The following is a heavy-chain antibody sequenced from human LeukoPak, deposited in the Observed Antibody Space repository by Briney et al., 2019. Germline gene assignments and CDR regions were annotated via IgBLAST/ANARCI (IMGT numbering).Heavy chain of an antibody. CDR1: GFTFSSYG. J-gene: IGHJ4*02. D-gene: IGHD2-2*01. Sequence: GGSLRLSCAASGFTFSSYGMHWVRQAPGKGLEWVAVISYEGSNKYYADSVKGRFTISRDNSKNTLYLQMNSLRAEDTAVYYCAKGMYCSSTSCRRADYWGQGTLVTVSS. CDR2: ISYEGSNK. V-gene: IGHV3-30*18. CDR3: AKGMYCSSTSCRRADY.